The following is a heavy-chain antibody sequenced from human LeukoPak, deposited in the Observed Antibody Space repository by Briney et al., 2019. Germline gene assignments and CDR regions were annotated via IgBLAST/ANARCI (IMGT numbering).Heavy chain of an antibody. Sequence: LRLSCAASGFTFSDYYMSWIRQAPGKGLEWIGSIYYSGSTYYNPSLKSRVTISVDTSKNQFSLKLSSVTAADTAVYYCARFCSGGSCYPGIFDYWGQGTLVTVSS. CDR1: GFTFSDYY. V-gene: IGHV4-38-2*01. J-gene: IGHJ4*02. D-gene: IGHD2-15*01. CDR2: IYYSGST. CDR3: ARFCSGGSCYPGIFDY.